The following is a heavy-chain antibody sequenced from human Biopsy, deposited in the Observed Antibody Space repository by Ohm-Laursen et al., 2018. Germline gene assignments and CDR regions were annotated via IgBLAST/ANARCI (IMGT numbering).Heavy chain of an antibody. CDR1: GFTFGHYA. D-gene: IGHD6-19*01. Sequence: SLRISCTASGFTFGHYAMHWVRQAPGKGLEWISLIWYDGTNEDYADSVKGRFTISRDNSKNTLYLQINTLTLEDTAFYYCARGLSSGWYGYFDVWGRGTLVTVSS. CDR2: IWYDGTNE. CDR3: ARGLSSGWYGYFDV. J-gene: IGHJ2*01. V-gene: IGHV3-33*04.